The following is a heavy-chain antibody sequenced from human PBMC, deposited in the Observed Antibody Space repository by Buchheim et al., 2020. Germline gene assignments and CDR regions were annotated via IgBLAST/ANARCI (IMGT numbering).Heavy chain of an antibody. J-gene: IGHJ6*02. CDR3: SRAVTAKYYGMDV. CDR1: GGSISSNRYY. D-gene: IGHD4-11*01. CDR2: IYYSGIT. Sequence: QLQLQESGPGLVKPSETLSLTCTVSGGSISSNRYYWGWIRQPPGKGLEWIGNIYYSGITYYNPSLKSRVTISIDTSKNQFSLKPRSVTAADMAVYYCSRAVTAKYYGMDVWGQGTT. V-gene: IGHV4-39*07.